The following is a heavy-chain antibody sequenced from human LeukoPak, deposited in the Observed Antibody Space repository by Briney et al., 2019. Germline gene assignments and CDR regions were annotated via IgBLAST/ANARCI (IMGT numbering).Heavy chain of an antibody. V-gene: IGHV4-34*01. Sequence: PSETLSLTCAVYGGSSSGYYWSWIRQPPGKGLEWIGEINHSGSTNYNPSLKSRVTISVDTSKNQFSLKLGSVTAADTAVYYCARGLEWLALRFLEWSPTYYFDYWGQGTLVTVSS. J-gene: IGHJ4*02. D-gene: IGHD3-3*01. CDR2: INHSGST. CDR3: ARGLEWLALRFLEWSPTYYFDY. CDR1: GGSSSGYY.